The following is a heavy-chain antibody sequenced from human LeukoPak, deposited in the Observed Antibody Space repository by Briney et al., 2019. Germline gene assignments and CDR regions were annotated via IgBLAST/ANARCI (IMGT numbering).Heavy chain of an antibody. J-gene: IGHJ5*02. CDR3: ARGSQANWNDFGWFDP. CDR1: GYTFTGHF. CDR2: ISPNSGAT. D-gene: IGHD1-1*01. V-gene: IGHV1-2*02. Sequence: GASVKVSCKASGYTFTGHFMHWVRQTPGQGLEWVGWISPNSGATNYAVRFQGRISITSDTSSSTAYMELSRLRPADTAVHYCARGSQANWNDFGWFDPWGQGTLVTVSS.